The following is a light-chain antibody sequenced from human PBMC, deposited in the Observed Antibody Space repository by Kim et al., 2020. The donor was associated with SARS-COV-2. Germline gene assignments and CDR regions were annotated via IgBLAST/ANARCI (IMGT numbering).Light chain of an antibody. Sequence: VSISFSGSSANIGSNYVYWYQQLPGTAPKLVIYRNNQRPSGVPDRFSGSTSGTSASLAISGLRSEDEADYYCATWDDSLSGWVFGGGTKLTVL. J-gene: IGLJ3*02. V-gene: IGLV1-47*01. CDR1: SANIGSNY. CDR2: RNN. CDR3: ATWDDSLSGWV.